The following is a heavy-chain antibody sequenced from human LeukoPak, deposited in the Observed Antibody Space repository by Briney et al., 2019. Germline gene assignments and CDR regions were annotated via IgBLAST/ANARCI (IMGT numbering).Heavy chain of an antibody. CDR1: GYSFSMYW. CDR3: GRIRGYDFWSRGAFDI. D-gene: IGHD3-3*01. Sequence: GESLKISCKGSGYSFSMYWTGWVRQMPGKGLXXXXXXYPGDSQTAYSPSFQGQVTISADKSINTAYLQWRSLKASDTAMYYCGRIRGYDFWSRGAFDIWGQGTMVTVSS. CDR2: XYPGDSQT. V-gene: IGHV5-51*01. J-gene: IGHJ3*02.